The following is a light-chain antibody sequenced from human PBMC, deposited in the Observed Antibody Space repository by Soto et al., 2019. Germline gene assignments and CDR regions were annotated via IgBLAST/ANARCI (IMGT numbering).Light chain of an antibody. CDR3: QQRSNWPLT. V-gene: IGKV4-1*01. CDR2: WAS. J-gene: IGKJ4*01. Sequence: DIVMTQSPDSLAVSLGERATIYCKSSQSVLYSSNNKNYLAWYQQKPGQPPKLLIYWASTRESGVPDRFSGSGSGTDFTLTISSLEPEDFALYYCQQRSNWPLTFGGGTKVEFK. CDR1: QSVLYSSNNKNY.